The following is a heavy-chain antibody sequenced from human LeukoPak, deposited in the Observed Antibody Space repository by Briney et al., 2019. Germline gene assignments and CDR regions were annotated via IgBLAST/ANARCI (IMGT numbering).Heavy chain of an antibody. D-gene: IGHD4-17*01. CDR2: ISGSGGST. J-gene: IGHJ4*02. Sequence: GGSLRLSCAASGFTFSSYAMSWVRQAPGKGLEWVSAISGSGGSTYYADSVKGRFTISRDNSKNTLYLQMNGLRAEDTAVYYCARGYDYGDYIDYWGQGTLVTVSS. CDR1: GFTFSSYA. V-gene: IGHV3-23*01. CDR3: ARGYDYGDYIDY.